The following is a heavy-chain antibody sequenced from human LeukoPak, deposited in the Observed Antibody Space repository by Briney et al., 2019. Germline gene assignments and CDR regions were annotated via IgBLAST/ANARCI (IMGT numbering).Heavy chain of an antibody. CDR1: GGSISSYY. CDR2: IYTSGST. J-gene: IGHJ6*03. V-gene: IGHV4-4*07. Sequence: SETLSLTCTVSGGSISSYYWSWIRQPAGKGLEWIGRIYTSGSTNYNPSLKSRVTMSVDTSKNQFSLKLSSVTAADTAVYYRARDLPAVAGTVRGENYMDVWGKGTTVTVSS. CDR3: ARDLPAVAGTVRGENYMDV. D-gene: IGHD6-19*01.